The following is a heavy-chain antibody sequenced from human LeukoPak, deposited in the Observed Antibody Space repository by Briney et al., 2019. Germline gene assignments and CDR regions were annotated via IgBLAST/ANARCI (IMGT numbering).Heavy chain of an antibody. J-gene: IGHJ4*02. Sequence: SLRLSCAASGFTFDDYAMHWVRQAPGKGLEWVSGISWSSGSIGYADSVKGRFTISRDNAKNSLYLQMNSLRAEDTALYYCAKDRSGYYGSGSYLAYWGQGTLVTVSS. CDR2: ISWSSGSI. V-gene: IGHV3-9*01. D-gene: IGHD3-10*01. CDR1: GFTFDDYA. CDR3: AKDRSGYYGSGSYLAY.